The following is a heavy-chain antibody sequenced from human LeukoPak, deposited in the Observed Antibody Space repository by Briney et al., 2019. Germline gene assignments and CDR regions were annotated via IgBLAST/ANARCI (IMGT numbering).Heavy chain of an antibody. CDR1: GGSISSGNYY. D-gene: IGHD4-17*01. CDR2: IYTSGST. CDR3: ARGVYGDPYFDY. J-gene: IGHJ4*02. V-gene: IGHV4-61*02. Sequence: PSQTLSLTCTVSGGSISSGNYYWSWIRQPAGKGLEWIGRIYTSGSTNYNPSLKSRVTISVDTSKNQFSLKLSSVTAADTAVYYCARGVYGDPYFDYWGQGTLVTVSS.